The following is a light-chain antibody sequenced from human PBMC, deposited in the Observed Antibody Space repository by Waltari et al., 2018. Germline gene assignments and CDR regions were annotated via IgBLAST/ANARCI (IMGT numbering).Light chain of an antibody. CDR2: GAS. CDR1: QSVSSS. V-gene: IGKV3D-15*01. CDR3: QQNSKWPLT. Sequence: ETVMTQSPATLSLSPGERATLSCRASQSVSSSLVWYQQKPGQAPRLLIYGASSRATGIPDRFSGSGSGTEFTLTISSLEPEDVAVYYCQQNSKWPLTFGGGTKVEIK. J-gene: IGKJ4*01.